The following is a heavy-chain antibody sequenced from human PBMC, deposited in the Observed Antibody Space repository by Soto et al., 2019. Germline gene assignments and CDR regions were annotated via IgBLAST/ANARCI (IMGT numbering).Heavy chain of an antibody. J-gene: IGHJ4*02. CDR1: GGSISSYY. D-gene: IGHD2-2*01. V-gene: IGHV4-34*01. CDR3: ARSIRGTFLPAPLAY. CDR2: INHSGST. Sequence: SETLSLTCTVSGGSISSYYWSWIRQPPGKGLEWIGEINHSGSTNYNPSLKSRVTISVDTSKNQFSLKLSSVTAADTAVYYCARSIRGTFLPAPLAYWGQGTLVTVSS.